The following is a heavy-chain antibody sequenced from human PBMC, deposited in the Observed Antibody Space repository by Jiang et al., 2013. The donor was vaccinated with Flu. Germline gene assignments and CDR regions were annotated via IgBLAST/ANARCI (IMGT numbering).Heavy chain of an antibody. V-gene: IGHV4-39*07. CDR1: GGSISSSSYY. CDR2: IYYSGST. J-gene: IGHJ5*02. D-gene: IGHD4-17*01. CDR3: ARRPMTEPNDYGDYEGWFDP. Sequence: GSGLVKPSETLSLTCTVSGGSISSSSYYWGWIRQPPGKGLEWIGSIYYSGSTYYNPSLKSRVTISVDTSKNQFSLKLSSVTAADTAVYYCARRPMTEPNDYGDYEGWFDPWGQGTLVTVSS.